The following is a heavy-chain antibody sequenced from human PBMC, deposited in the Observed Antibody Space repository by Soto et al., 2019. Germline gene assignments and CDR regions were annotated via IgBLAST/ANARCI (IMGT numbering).Heavy chain of an antibody. CDR1: GFIFSTYG. J-gene: IGHJ4*02. Sequence: QVQLVESGGGVVQPGRSLRLSCVASGFIFSTYGLHWVRQAPGKGLEWVALIWYDGSKKYYADSVKGRFTISRDDSKSTLYLQMNNLRADDTAVYHCARDLGYGDYYFDYWGQGTLVTVSS. CDR3: ARDLGYGDYYFDY. D-gene: IGHD4-17*01. CDR2: IWYDGSKK. V-gene: IGHV3-33*01.